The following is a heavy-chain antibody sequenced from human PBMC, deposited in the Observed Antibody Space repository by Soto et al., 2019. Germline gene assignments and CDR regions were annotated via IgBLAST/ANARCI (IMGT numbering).Heavy chain of an antibody. CDR2: INTCNGNT. CDR1: GYTFTGYA. D-gene: IGHD6-19*01. J-gene: IGHJ4*02. CDR3: ARAVAVAADFDY. V-gene: IGHV1-3*04. Sequence: QVQLVQSGAEEKKPGASVKVSCKASGYTFTGYAMRWVRQAPAQRLEWIGWINTCNGNTKYSQKCQCRVTITRDPSASTAYMELSSLRSEDTAVYYCARAVAVAADFDYWGQGTLVTVSS.